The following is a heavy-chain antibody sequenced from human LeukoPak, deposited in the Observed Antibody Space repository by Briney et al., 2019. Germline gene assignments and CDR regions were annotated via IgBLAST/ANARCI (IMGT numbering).Heavy chain of an antibody. J-gene: IGHJ4*02. Sequence: GGSLRLSCAVSGLTLSNYGVSWVRQAPGKGLEWVAGISGSGGSTYYADSVKGRFTISRDNSKNTLYLQMNSLRAEDTAVYYCAKDPTMIVVIIPDYWGQGTLVTVSS. CDR2: ISGSGGST. CDR3: AKDPTMIVVIIPDY. CDR1: GLTLSNYG. D-gene: IGHD3-22*01. V-gene: IGHV3-23*01.